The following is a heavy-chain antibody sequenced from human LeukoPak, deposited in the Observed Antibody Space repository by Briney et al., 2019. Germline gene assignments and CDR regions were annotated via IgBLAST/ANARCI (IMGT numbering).Heavy chain of an antibody. CDR1: GFTFSSYG. Sequence: GTSLRLSCAASGFTFSSYGMHWIRQAPGKGLEWVAVIWYDGSKEYYADSVKGRFTISRDNSKNTLYLQMNSLRVEDTAVYYCARARGSLGWYSDYWDQGTLVTVSS. CDR2: IWYDGSKE. V-gene: IGHV3-33*01. D-gene: IGHD6-19*01. J-gene: IGHJ4*02. CDR3: ARARGSLGWYSDY.